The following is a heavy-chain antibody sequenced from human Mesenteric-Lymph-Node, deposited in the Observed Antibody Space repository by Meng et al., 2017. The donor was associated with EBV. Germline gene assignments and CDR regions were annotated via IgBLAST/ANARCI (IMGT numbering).Heavy chain of an antibody. Sequence: EGQLGGSGGGLVKPGGSLRLSCAASGFTFSSYSMNWVRQAPGKGLEWVSSISTSGSYIYYADSVKGRFTISRDNAKNSVYLQMNSLRVEDTAVYYCARVSGWYVWGQGTLVTVSS. CDR3: ARVSGWYV. V-gene: IGHV3-21*01. CDR2: ISTSGSYI. CDR1: GFTFSSYS. D-gene: IGHD6-19*01. J-gene: IGHJ4*02.